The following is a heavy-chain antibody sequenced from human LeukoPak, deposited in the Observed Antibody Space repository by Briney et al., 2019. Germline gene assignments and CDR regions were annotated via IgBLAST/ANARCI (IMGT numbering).Heavy chain of an antibody. J-gene: IGHJ4*02. D-gene: IGHD1-26*01. CDR2: ISSSSSYI. CDR3: VRDTGGSGSYPDY. Sequence: GGSLRLSCAASGFTFSSYSMNWVRQAPGKGLEWVSSISSSSSYIYYADSVKGRFTISRDNAKNSLYLQMNSLRAEDTAVYYCVRDTGGSGSYPDYWGQGTLVTVSS. V-gene: IGHV3-21*01. CDR1: GFTFSSYS.